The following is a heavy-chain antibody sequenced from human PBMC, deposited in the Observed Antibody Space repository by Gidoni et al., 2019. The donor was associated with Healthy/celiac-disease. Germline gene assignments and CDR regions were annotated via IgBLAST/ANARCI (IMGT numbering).Heavy chain of an antibody. CDR1: GFTFSSYA. J-gene: IGHJ6*02. Sequence: EVQLLESGGGLVQPGGSLRLSCAAAGFTFSSYAMSWVRQAPGKGLEWVSAISGSGGSTYYADSVKGRFTISRDNSKNTLYLQMNSLRAEDTAVYYCAKVSRSWLGRSGSLYYYYGMDVWGQGTTVTVSS. CDR2: ISGSGGST. V-gene: IGHV3-23*01. CDR3: AKVSRSWLGRSGSLYYYYGMDV. D-gene: IGHD3-3*01.